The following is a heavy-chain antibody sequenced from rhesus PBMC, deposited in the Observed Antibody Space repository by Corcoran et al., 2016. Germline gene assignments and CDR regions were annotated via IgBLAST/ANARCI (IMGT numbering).Heavy chain of an antibody. CDR2: INGNSGST. D-gene: IGHD3-28*01. V-gene: IGHV4-80*01. CDR3: ARFRRNYYDSGYYNNRFDV. J-gene: IGHJ5-1*01. Sequence: QVQLQESGPGLVKPSETLSLTCAVSGASISGYWWRWIRQPPGQGLEGIGEINGNSGSTYYNPSLKSRVTISRDASKNQFSLKLSSVTAADTAVYYCARFRRNYYDSGYYNNRFDVWGPGVLVTVSS. CDR1: GASISGYW.